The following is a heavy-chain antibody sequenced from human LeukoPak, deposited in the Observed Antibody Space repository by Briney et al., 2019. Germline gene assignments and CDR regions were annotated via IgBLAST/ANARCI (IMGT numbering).Heavy chain of an antibody. V-gene: IGHV3-23*01. CDR1: GFTFRTYA. D-gene: IGHD5-18*01. CDR2: ISSSGGIT. CDR3: AKVRHSTSPSHLPGDY. J-gene: IGHJ4*02. Sequence: QPGGSLSLSCAASGFTFRTYAMTWARQAPGKGLEWVSGISSSGGITCFADSVKGRFTISRDNSKNTLHLQMNSLRAEDTAVYFYAKVRHSTSPSHLPGDYWGQGTLVTVSS.